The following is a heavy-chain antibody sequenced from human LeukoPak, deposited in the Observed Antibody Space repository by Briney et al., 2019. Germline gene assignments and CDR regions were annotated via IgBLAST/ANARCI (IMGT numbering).Heavy chain of an antibody. D-gene: IGHD5-18*01. J-gene: IGHJ3*02. CDR1: GYTFIDYY. CDR2: INPNSGDT. V-gene: IGHV1-2*06. CDR3: ARVRYSYGNAFDI. Sequence: GASVKVSCKASGYTFIDYYIQWVRQAPGQGLEWMGHINPNSGDTNFAQKFQGRVTMTRDTSISTAYMELSRLRFDDTAVYYCARVRYSYGNAFDIWGQGTMVTVSS.